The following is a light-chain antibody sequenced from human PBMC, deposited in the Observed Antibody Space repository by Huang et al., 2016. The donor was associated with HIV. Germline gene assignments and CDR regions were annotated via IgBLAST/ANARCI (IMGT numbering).Light chain of an antibody. CDR1: AVVSNN. CDR2: GSA. J-gene: IGKJ1*01. Sequence: IVMTQFPATLSVSPGERATLSCRASAVVSNNVAWYQQRPGQTPRILIHGSATRHTGIPAKFSGRESGTQFTLTITSLQPEDSAVYYCQQYNNWPPWTFGPGTQVEI. V-gene: IGKV3D-15*01. CDR3: QQYNNWPPWT.